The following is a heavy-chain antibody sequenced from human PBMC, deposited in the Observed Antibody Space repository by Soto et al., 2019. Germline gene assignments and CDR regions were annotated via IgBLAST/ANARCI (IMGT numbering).Heavy chain of an antibody. J-gene: IGHJ4*02. V-gene: IGHV3-23*01. D-gene: IGHD6-13*01. Sequence: GGSLRLSCAGSEFSFSSYALNWVRQAPGKGLEWVSAISATGTTTYYADSVKGRFTISRDNSKRTLFLQMDSLSPEDTAVYYCATYSSPFDYWGQGTLVTVSS. CDR2: ISATGTTT. CDR3: ATYSSPFDY. CDR1: EFSFSSYA.